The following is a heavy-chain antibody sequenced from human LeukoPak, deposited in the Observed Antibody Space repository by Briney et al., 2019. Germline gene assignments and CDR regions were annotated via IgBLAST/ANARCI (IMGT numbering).Heavy chain of an antibody. CDR1: GFTFSSYS. D-gene: IGHD1-26*01. J-gene: IGHJ4*02. Sequence: GSLRLSCAASGFTFSSYSMNWVRQAPGKGLEWVSYISSSSTIYYADSVKGRFTISRDNAKNSLYLQMNSLRAEDTAVYYCARERIVGAPVDYWGQGTLVTVSS. V-gene: IGHV3-48*01. CDR3: ARERIVGAPVDY. CDR2: ISSSSTI.